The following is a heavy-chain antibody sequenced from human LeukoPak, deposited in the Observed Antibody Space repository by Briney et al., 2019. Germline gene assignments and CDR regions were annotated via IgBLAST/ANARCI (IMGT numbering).Heavy chain of an antibody. CDR3: ARHRAPHCSSTSCLIDAFDI. CDR1: GYSFTSYW. Sequence: GESLKISWKGSGYSFTSYWIGWVRQMPGKGLEWMGIIYPGDSDTRYSPSFQGQVTISADKSISTAYLQWSSLKASDTAMYYCARHRAPHCSSTSCLIDAFDIWGQGTMVTVSS. V-gene: IGHV5-51*01. J-gene: IGHJ3*02. D-gene: IGHD2-2*01. CDR2: IYPGDSDT.